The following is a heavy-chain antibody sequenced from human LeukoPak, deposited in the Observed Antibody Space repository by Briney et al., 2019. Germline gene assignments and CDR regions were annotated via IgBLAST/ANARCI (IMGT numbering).Heavy chain of an antibody. J-gene: IGHJ4*02. D-gene: IGHD6-6*01. Sequence: SETLSLTCTVSGGSISSSSYYWGWIRQPPGKGLEWIGSIYYSGSTYYNPSLKSRVTISVDTSKNQFSLKLSSVTAADTAVYYCARNEYSSSDLYFDYWGQGTLVTVSS. CDR3: ARNEYSSSDLYFDY. CDR2: IYYSGST. CDR1: GGSISSSSYY. V-gene: IGHV4-39*07.